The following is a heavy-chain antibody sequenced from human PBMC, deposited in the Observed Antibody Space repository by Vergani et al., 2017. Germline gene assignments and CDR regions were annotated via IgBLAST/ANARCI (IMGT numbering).Heavy chain of an antibody. Sequence: EVQLLESGGDLVQPGGSLRLSCAASGFTFNHYAMNWVRQAPGKGLEWVSGSSGSGGSTYYAGSGKGRFTISRDSSKNTLYLQMNSLSAGDTAVYYCAKANPRNSGYDYLYYYHAMDVWGQGTTVTVSS. CDR1: GFTFNHYA. D-gene: IGHD5-12*01. V-gene: IGHV3-23*01. CDR3: AKANPRNSGYDYLYYYHAMDV. CDR2: SSGSGGST. J-gene: IGHJ6*02.